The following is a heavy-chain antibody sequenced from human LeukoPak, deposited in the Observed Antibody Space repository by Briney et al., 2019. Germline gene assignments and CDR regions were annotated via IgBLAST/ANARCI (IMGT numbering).Heavy chain of an antibody. Sequence: GGSLRLSCAASGFIFSRYDMSWVRQPPEEGLEWVSTISFAGDKTAYTDSVKGRFIISRDNSKNTVYLQMNSLRAEDTAVYYCARNLRIVVENYDYYDMDVWGQGTTVTVSS. D-gene: IGHD3-22*01. J-gene: IGHJ6*02. V-gene: IGHV3-23*01. CDR3: ARNLRIVVENYDYYDMDV. CDR1: GFIFSRYD. CDR2: ISFAGDKT.